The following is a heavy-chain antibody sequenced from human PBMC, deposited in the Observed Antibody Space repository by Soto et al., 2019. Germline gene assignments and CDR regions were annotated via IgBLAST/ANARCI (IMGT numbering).Heavy chain of an antibody. J-gene: IGHJ3*02. CDR3: ARDVRMTKSYGSGSYHAFDI. CDR2: IGTAGDT. V-gene: IGHV3-13*01. D-gene: IGHD3-10*01. Sequence: EVQLVESGGGLVQPGGSLRLSCAASGFTFSSYDMHWVRQARGKGLEWVSAIGTAGDTYYPGSVKGRFTISRENAKNSLYLQMNSLRAGDTAVYYCARDVRMTKSYGSGSYHAFDIWGQGTMVTVSS. CDR1: GFTFSSYD.